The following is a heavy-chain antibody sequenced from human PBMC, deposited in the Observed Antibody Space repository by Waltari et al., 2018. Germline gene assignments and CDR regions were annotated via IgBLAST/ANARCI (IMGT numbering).Heavy chain of an antibody. CDR1: GDSMSTSDC. Sequence: GDSMSTSDCWSWVRQSPGKGLEWIGRVCVDGRTNYNPSVASRVTISLDTSTNQYSLRVTSATAADTAVYYCARDRGRGLYLDSWGQGILVTVSS. CDR3: ARDRGRGLYLDS. V-gene: IGHV4-4*02. CDR2: VCVDGRT. D-gene: IGHD2-15*01. J-gene: IGHJ4*02.